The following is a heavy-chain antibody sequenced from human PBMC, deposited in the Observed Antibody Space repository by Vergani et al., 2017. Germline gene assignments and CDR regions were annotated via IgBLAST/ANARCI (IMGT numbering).Heavy chain of an antibody. D-gene: IGHD2-15*01. V-gene: IGHV3-33*01. Sequence: QVQLVESGGGVVQPGRSLRLSCAASGFTFSSYGMHWVRQAPGKGLEWVAVIWYDGSNKNYADSVKGRFTISRDNSKNTLYLQMNSLRAEDTAVYYCAREGGDIVVVVAAGWFDPWGQGTLVTVSS. CDR1: GFTFSSYG. J-gene: IGHJ5*02. CDR3: AREGGDIVVVVAAGWFDP. CDR2: IWYDGSNK.